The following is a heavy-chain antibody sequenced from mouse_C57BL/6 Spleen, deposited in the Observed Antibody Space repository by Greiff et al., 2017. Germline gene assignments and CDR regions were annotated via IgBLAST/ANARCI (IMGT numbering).Heavy chain of an antibody. CDR2: ISYSGST. J-gene: IGHJ1*03. CDR1: GYSITSDY. V-gene: IGHV3-8*01. D-gene: IGHD1-1*01. CDR3: ARLLRPYWYFDV. Sequence: EVKLVESGPGLAKPSQTLSLTCSVTGYSITSDYWNWIRKFPGNKLEYMGYISYSGSTYYNPSLKSRISITRDTSKNQYYLQLNSVNTDETATYYCARLLRPYWYFDVWGTGTTVTVSS.